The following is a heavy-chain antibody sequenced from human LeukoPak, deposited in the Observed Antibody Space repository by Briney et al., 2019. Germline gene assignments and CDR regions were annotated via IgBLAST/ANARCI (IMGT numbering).Heavy chain of an antibody. V-gene: IGHV3-23*01. D-gene: IGHD2-21*02. J-gene: IGHJ1*01. CDR3: AKDGDAEVASPSPFQH. CDR1: GFTFSSYA. CDR2: ISGSGGSI. Sequence: GGSLRLSCAASGFTFSSYAMSWVRQAPGKGLEWVSAISGSGGSIYYADSVKGGFTLSRDNSKNTLYLQMNSLRADDTAVYYCAKDGDAEVASPSPFQHWGQGTLVTVSS.